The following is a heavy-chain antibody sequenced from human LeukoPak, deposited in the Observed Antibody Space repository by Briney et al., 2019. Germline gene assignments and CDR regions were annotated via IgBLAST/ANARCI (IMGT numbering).Heavy chain of an antibody. J-gene: IGHJ4*02. CDR3: ARDESDY. CDR1: GITFSSYA. Sequence: GGSLRLSCVVSGITFSSYAMNWLRQAPGKGLEWVSNIHFRSGGTFYADSVKGRFTISKDTSKNTLYLQMSSLRADDTAVYYCARDESDYWGQGTLVTVSS. CDR2: IHFRSGGT. V-gene: IGHV3-23*01.